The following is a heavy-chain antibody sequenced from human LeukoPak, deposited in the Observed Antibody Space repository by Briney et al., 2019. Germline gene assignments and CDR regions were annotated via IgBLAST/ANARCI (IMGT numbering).Heavy chain of an antibody. J-gene: IGHJ4*02. Sequence: GRSLRLSCAASGFTSDDYAMHWVRQTPGKGLEWVSGITWNNDYISYADSVRGRFTISRDNAKNSLFLQMNSLRPEDTALYYCAKDLGAGQDYWGQGTLVTVSS. CDR3: AKDLGAGQDY. V-gene: IGHV3-9*02. CDR1: GFTSDDYA. CDR2: ITWNNDYI. D-gene: IGHD6-19*01.